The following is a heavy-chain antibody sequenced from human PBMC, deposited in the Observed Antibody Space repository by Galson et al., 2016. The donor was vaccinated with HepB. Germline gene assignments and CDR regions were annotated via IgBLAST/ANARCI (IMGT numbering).Heavy chain of an antibody. CDR3: AKYRLLGATTGPFDS. J-gene: IGHJ4*02. CDR1: GFTFSSYG. V-gene: IGHV3-30*18. D-gene: IGHD1-26*01. CDR2: ISYDGSNK. Sequence: SLRLSCAASGFTFSSYGMHWVRQAPGKGLEWVAIISYDGSNKYYLDSVEGRFTISRDNSKNTLYLQMNSLTPEDTAVYYCAKYRLLGATTGPFDSWGRGTLVTVSS.